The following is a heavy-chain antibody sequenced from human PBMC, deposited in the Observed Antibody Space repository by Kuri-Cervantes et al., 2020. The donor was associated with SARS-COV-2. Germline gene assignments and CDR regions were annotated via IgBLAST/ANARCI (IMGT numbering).Heavy chain of an antibody. CDR2: ISFHGTNK. V-gene: IGHV3-30*03. CDR1: GFTFDRFG. D-gene: IGHD6-13*01. CDR3: ARIRGLAAPGGMDV. Sequence: GESLKISCAASGFTFDRFGMHWVRQAPGKGLEWVAVISFHGTNKDYADSVKGRFTISRDNSKSTLYLQMNSLRAEDTAVYYCARIRGLAAPGGMDVWGQGTTVTVSS. J-gene: IGHJ6*02.